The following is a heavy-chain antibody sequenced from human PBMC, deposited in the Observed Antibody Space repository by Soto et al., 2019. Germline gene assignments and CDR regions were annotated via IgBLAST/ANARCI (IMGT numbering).Heavy chain of an antibody. J-gene: IGHJ3*02. Sequence: GESLKISCKGSGYSFTSYWISWVRRMPGKGLEWMGRIDPSDSYTNYSPSFQGHVTISADKSISTAYLQWSSLKASDTAMYYCASLGYYDSSGYHGAFDIWGQGTMVTVSS. CDR3: ASLGYYDSSGYHGAFDI. CDR1: GYSFTSYW. CDR2: IDPSDSYT. V-gene: IGHV5-10-1*01. D-gene: IGHD3-22*01.